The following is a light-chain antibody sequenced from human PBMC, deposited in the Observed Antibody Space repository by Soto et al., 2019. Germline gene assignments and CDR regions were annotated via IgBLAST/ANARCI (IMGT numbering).Light chain of an antibody. CDR3: QQYCSSPPYT. CDR2: GSS. J-gene: IGKJ2*01. Sequence: EVVLTQSPGTLSLSPGERATLSCRASERINNNYFAWYQQKPGQAPRLLIFGSSDRAAGIPDRFSGSGSGTDFTLTISRLEPEDFAVYYCQQYCSSPPYTFGQGTKLEIK. V-gene: IGKV3-20*01. CDR1: ERINNNY.